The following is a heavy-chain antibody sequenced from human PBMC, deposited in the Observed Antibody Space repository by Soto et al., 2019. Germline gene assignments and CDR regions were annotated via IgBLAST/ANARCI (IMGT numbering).Heavy chain of an antibody. CDR1: GFTFSSYG. J-gene: IGHJ6*02. V-gene: IGHV3-30*18. D-gene: IGHD6-19*01. CDR2: ISYDGSNK. Sequence: QVQLVESGGGVVQPGRSLRLSCAASGFTFSSYGMHWVRQAPGKGLEWVAVISYDGSNKYYADSVKRRFTISRDNSKNXXYXQMXSLRAEDTAVYYCAKEVRYSSGWYQRDYYYYGMDVWGQGTTVTVSS. CDR3: AKEVRYSSGWYQRDYYYYGMDV.